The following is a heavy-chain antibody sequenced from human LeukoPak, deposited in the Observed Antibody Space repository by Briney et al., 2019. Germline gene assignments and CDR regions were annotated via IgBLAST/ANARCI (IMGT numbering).Heavy chain of an antibody. CDR2: INSDGSDT. CDR1: GFTFSRYW. D-gene: IGHD2-2*01. J-gene: IGHJ4*02. Sequence: GGSLRLSCAASGFTFSRYWMHWVRQAPGKGPVWVSRINSDGSDTSYADSVKGRFTVSRDNAKNSLYLQMNSLRAEDTAVYYCARNLPAADYWGQGTLVTVSS. CDR3: ARNLPAADY. V-gene: IGHV3-74*01.